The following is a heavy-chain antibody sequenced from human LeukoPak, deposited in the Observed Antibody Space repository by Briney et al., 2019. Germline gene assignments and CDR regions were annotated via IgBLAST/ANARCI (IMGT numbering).Heavy chain of an antibody. V-gene: IGHV3-74*01. J-gene: IGHJ1*01. CDR3: ATGNYYDSRGYYTFGH. Sequence: PGGSLRLSCAASGFTFSRYWMHWVRQAPGKGLVWVSRINGDGSTTSYADSVKGGFTISRDNAKNTLYLQMNSLRAEDTGVYYCATGNYYDSRGYYTFGHWGQGDLVNGSS. D-gene: IGHD3-22*01. CDR1: GFTFSRYW. CDR2: INGDGSTT.